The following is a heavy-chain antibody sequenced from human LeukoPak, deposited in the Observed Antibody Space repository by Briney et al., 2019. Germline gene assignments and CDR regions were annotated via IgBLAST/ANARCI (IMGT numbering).Heavy chain of an antibody. J-gene: IGHJ4*02. CDR1: GGSISNYY. V-gene: IGHV4-59*08. D-gene: IGHD6-13*01. Sequence: SETLSLTCTVSGGSISNYYWSWIRQPPGKGLEWIGYIYYSGSTNYNPSLKSRVTISVDTSKNQFSLKLSSVTAADTAVYYCARRMVGYSSSWYYFDYWGQGTLVTVSS. CDR3: ARRMVGYSSSWYYFDY. CDR2: IYYSGST.